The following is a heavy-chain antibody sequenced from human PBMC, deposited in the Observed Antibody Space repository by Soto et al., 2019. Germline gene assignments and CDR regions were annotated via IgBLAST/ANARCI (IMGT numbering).Heavy chain of an antibody. Sequence: ASVKVSCKASGYTFTSYGISWVRQAPGQGLEWMGWISAYNGNTNYAQKLQGWVTMIRDTSISTVYIELRNLKSDDTAVYSCAIQDSGVVYWGQGTLVTVSS. J-gene: IGHJ4*02. V-gene: IGHV1-18*01. CDR2: ISAYNGNT. CDR3: AIQDSGVVY. D-gene: IGHD3-10*01. CDR1: GYTFTSYG.